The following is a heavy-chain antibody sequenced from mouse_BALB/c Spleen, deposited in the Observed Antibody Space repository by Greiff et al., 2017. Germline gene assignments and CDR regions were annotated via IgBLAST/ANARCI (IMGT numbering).Heavy chain of an antibody. J-gene: IGHJ3*01. CDR3: ARQYGNYWFAY. CDR1: GFAFSSYD. Sequence: EVQVVESGGGLVKPGGSLKLSCAASGFAFSSYDMSWVRQTPEKRLEWVAYISSGGGSTYYPDTVKGRFTISRDNAKNTLYLQMSSLKSEDTAMYYCARQYGNYWFAYWGQGTLVTVSA. D-gene: IGHD2-10*02. CDR2: ISSGGGST. V-gene: IGHV5-12-1*01.